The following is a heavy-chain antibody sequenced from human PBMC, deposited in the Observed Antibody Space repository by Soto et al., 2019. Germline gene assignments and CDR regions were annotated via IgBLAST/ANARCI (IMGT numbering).Heavy chain of an antibody. CDR1: RGSLSGYY. V-gene: IGHV4-34*01. Sequence: SESLALKCASYRGSLSGYYWSWIRQPPGKGLEWIGEINHSGSTNYNPSLKSRVTISVDTSKNQFSLKLSSVTAADTAVYYCARGTATTVTTFSYYYYYMDVWGKGTTVTVSS. CDR2: INHSGST. D-gene: IGHD4-17*01. J-gene: IGHJ6*03. CDR3: ARGTATTVTTFSYYYYYMDV.